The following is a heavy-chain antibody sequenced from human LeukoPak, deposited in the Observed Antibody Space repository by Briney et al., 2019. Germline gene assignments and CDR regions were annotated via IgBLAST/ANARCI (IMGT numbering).Heavy chain of an antibody. CDR2: FNREDDAP. J-gene: IGHJ4*02. D-gene: IGHD3-22*01. CDR1: GYSVNELS. V-gene: IGHV1-24*01. Sequence: AASVKVSCKVSGYSVNELSMHWVRLAPGLGLEWMGGFNREDDAPVYAQQFQGRVTMTEDTSTDTAYMELSSLRSEDTALYYCATLDSYYDTSGRPLLPDWGQGTLVTVSS. CDR3: ATLDSYYDTSGRPLLPD.